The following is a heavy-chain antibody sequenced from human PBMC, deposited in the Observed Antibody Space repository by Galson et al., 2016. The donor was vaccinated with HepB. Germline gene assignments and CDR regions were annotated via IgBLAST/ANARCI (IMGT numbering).Heavy chain of an antibody. CDR2: IYPGDSDT. V-gene: IGHV5-51*01. CDR3: ARIPQDFWSGLYQPIDY. J-gene: IGHJ4*02. Sequence: QSGAEVKKPGESLKISCQGSGYSFTSYWIAWLRQMPGKGLEWMGIIYPGDSDTRYSPSFQGQVTISADKSISTAYLQRSSLKASDTAMYYCARIPQDFWSGLYQPIDYWGQGTLVTVSS. D-gene: IGHD3-3*01. CDR1: GYSFTSYW.